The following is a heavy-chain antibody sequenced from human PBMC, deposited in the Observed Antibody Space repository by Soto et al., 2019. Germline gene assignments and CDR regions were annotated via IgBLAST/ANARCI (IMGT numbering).Heavy chain of an antibody. CDR2: ISAYNGNT. J-gene: IGHJ5*02. Sequence: EASVKVSCKASGYTFTSYAITWVRQAPGQGLEWMGWISAYNGNTNYAQKVQGRLTMTTDTSTSTAYMELRSLRSDDTAVYYCARDNGGLAAPGTDWFDPWGQGTLVTVSS. V-gene: IGHV1-18*01. D-gene: IGHD6-13*01. CDR1: GYTFTSYA. CDR3: ARDNGGLAAPGTDWFDP.